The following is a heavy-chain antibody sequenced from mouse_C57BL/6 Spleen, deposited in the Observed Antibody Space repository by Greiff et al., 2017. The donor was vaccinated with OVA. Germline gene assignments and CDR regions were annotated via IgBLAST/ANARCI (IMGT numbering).Heavy chain of an antibody. Sequence: EVMLVESGGGLVKPGGSLKLSCAASGFTFSDYGMHWVRQAPEKGLEWVAYISSGSSTIYYADTVKGRFTISRDNAKNTLFLQMTSLRSEDTAMYYCARRDGSGDYAVDYWGQGTSVTVSS. J-gene: IGHJ4*01. V-gene: IGHV5-17*01. CDR2: ISSGSSTI. CDR1: GFTFSDYG. D-gene: IGHD6-1*01. CDR3: ARRDGSGDYAVDY.